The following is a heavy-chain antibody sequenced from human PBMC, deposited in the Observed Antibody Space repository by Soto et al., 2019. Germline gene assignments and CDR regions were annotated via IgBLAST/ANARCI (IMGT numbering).Heavy chain of an antibody. D-gene: IGHD5-18*01. CDR3: ASGTAMGTAMVTFHYYGMDV. CDR1: GYTFTSYA. V-gene: IGHV1-3*01. CDR2: INAGNGNT. Sequence: GASVKVSCKASGYTFTSYAMHWVRQAPGQRLEWMGWINAGNGNTKYSQKFQGRVTITRDTSASTAYMELSSLRSEDTAVYYCASGTAMGTAMVTFHYYGMDVWGQGTTVTVSS. J-gene: IGHJ6*02.